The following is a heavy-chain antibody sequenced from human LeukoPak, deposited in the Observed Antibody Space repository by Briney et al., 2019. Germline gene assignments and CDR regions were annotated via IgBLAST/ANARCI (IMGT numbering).Heavy chain of an antibody. CDR1: GFIFSNAW. J-gene: IGHJ4*02. V-gene: IGHV3-30-3*01. Sequence: GGSLRLSCAASGFIFSNAWMSWVRQAPAKGLEWVAVTSSDGNIKYSADSVKGRFTISRDNSKNTLYLQMNSLRGEDTGVYYCARDPVPATARHFDYWGQGTLVTVSS. D-gene: IGHD1-1*01. CDR3: ARDPVPATARHFDY. CDR2: TSSDGNIK.